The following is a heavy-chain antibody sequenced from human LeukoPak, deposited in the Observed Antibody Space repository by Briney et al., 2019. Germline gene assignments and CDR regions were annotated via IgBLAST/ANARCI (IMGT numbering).Heavy chain of an antibody. CDR2: INPSGGST. J-gene: IGHJ5*02. CDR1: GYTFTSYY. V-gene: IGHV1-46*01. CDR3: ARVGELHWFDP. Sequence: ASVKVSCKASGYTFTSYYMHWVRQAPGQGLEWMGIINPSGGSTSYAQKFQGRVTMTRDTSTSTVYMGLSSLRSEDTAVYYCARVGELHWFDPWGQGTLVTVSS. D-gene: IGHD1-26*01.